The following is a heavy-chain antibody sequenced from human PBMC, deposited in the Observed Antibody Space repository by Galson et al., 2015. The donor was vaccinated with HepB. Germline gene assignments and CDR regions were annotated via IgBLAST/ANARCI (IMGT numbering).Heavy chain of an antibody. Sequence: SVKVSCKASGCTFSSYTVSWLRQAPGQGLEWMGKITPMVGRGSYAQKFQGRVTITADKSSNITYMELSSLSTEDTAVYYCARDFAAAADYWGQGTLVTVSS. CDR2: ITPMVGRG. J-gene: IGHJ4*02. V-gene: IGHV1-69*08. CDR1: GCTFSSYT. CDR3: ARDFAAAADY. D-gene: IGHD6-13*01.